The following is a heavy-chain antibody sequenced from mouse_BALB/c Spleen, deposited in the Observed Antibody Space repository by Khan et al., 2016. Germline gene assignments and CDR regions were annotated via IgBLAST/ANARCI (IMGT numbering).Heavy chain of an antibody. CDR3: ARAGYYGYLAY. Sequence: EVQFQESGGGLVQPGGSLKLSCAASGFDFSRYWMSWVRQAPGKGLEWIGEINPDSSTINYTPSLKDKLIISRDNAKNTLYLQMSKVRSEDTALYYCARAGYYGYLAYWGQGTLVTVSA. CDR1: GFDFSRYW. CDR2: INPDSSTI. V-gene: IGHV4-1*02. D-gene: IGHD1-1*01. J-gene: IGHJ3*01.